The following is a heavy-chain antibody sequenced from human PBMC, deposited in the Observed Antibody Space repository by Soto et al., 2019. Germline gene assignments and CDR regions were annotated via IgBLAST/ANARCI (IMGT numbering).Heavy chain of an antibody. CDR3: ARGGSSDWQVAFDF. V-gene: IGHV4-34*01. D-gene: IGHD6-19*01. CDR2: VNHNGRN. J-gene: IGHJ3*01. CDR1: GGSFSGYF. Sequence: SETLSLTCAVYGGSFSGYFWNWIRQTPGKGLEWIGKVNHNGRNNYNPSLKSRVTISLDMSKNQISLKLTSVTAADTAVYYCARGGSSDWQVAFDFWGQGPMVTV.